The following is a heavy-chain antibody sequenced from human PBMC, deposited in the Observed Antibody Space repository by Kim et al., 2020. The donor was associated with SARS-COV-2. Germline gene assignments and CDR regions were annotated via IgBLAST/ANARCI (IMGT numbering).Heavy chain of an antibody. D-gene: IGHD3-16*01. J-gene: IGHJ4*02. CDR3: ARRTDYFRFDY. CDR2: TYYSGST. CDR1: GGSIGRGGYY. Sequence: SETLSLTCLVSGGSIGRGGYYWGGIRQHPGKGWEWIGNTYYSGSTYSNPSLKSRVTISVDTSKNQFSLKLSFVTAADTAVYYCARRTDYFRFDYWGQGTLVTVSP. V-gene: IGHV4-31*03.